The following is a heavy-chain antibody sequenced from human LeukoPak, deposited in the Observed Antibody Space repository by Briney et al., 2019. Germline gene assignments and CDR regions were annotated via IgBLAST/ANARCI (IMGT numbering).Heavy chain of an antibody. CDR3: ARGSEDYGKNWFDP. J-gene: IGHJ5*02. CDR2: IYYSGST. D-gene: IGHD4-17*01. V-gene: IGHV4-39*07. Sequence: PSETLSLTCTVSGGSISSSSYYWGWIRQPPGKGLEWIGSIYYSGSTYYNPSLKSRVTISVDTSKNQFSLKLSSVTAADTAVYYCARGSEDYGKNWFDPWGQGTLVTVSS. CDR1: GGSISSSSYY.